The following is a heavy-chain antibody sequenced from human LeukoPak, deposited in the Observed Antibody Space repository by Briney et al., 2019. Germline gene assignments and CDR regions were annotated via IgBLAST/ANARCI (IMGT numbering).Heavy chain of an antibody. D-gene: IGHD3-22*01. J-gene: IGHJ4*02. Sequence: ASVKVSCKASGYTFTSYGISWVRQAPGQGLEWMGWISAYNGNTNYAQKLQGRVTMTTDTSTSTAYMELRSLRSDDTAVYYCARARFDYYDSSGYPDWGQGTLVTVSS. V-gene: IGHV1-18*01. CDR1: GYTFTSYG. CDR3: ARARFDYYDSSGYPD. CDR2: ISAYNGNT.